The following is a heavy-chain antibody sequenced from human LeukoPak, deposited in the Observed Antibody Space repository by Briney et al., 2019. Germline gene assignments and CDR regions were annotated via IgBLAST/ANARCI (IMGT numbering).Heavy chain of an antibody. V-gene: IGHV3-23*01. CDR3: VRSLDY. Sequence: PGGSLRLSCAASGFPFSTYAMNWVRQAPGKGLGWVSVITGSGGFTQYADSVKGRFTISRDNSKNTVYLQMNSLRVEDTVLYYCVRSLDYWGQGTLVTVSS. CDR2: ITGSGGFT. J-gene: IGHJ4*02. CDR1: GFPFSTYA.